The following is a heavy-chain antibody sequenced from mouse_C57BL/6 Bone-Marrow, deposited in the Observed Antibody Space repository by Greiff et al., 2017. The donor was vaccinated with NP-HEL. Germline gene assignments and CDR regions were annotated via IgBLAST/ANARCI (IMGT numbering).Heavy chain of an antibody. Sequence: QVQLQQPGAELVKPGASVKMSCKASGYTFTSYWITWVKQRPGQGLEWIGDIYPGSGSTNYNEKFKSKATLTVDTSSSTAYMQLSSLTSEDSAVYYCAESYSNYGDFDVWGTGTTVTVSS. D-gene: IGHD2-5*01. CDR2: IYPGSGST. V-gene: IGHV1-55*01. CDR1: GYTFTSYW. J-gene: IGHJ1*03. CDR3: AESYSNYGDFDV.